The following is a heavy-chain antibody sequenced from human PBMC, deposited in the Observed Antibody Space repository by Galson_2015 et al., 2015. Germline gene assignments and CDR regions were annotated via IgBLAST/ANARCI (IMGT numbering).Heavy chain of an antibody. D-gene: IGHD3-16*01. CDR3: AREGGLFTVGYFDY. V-gene: IGHV7-4-1*02. J-gene: IGHJ4*02. CDR1: GYTFTSYA. Sequence: SVKVSCKASGYTFTSYAMNWVRQAPGRGLEWMGWINTNTGNPTYAQGFTGRFVFSLDTSVSTAYLQISSLKAEDTAVCYCAREGGLFTVGYFDYWGQGTLVTVSS. CDR2: INTNTGNP.